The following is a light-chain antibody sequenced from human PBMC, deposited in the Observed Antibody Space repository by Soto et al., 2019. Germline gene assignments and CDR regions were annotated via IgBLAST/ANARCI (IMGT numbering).Light chain of an antibody. Sequence: QSALTQPPSASGSPGQSVTISCTGTSSDIGGHNLVSWYQQHPGKAPKLIIYDVSERPSGVPDRFSGSKSGNTASLTVSGLQAEDEAEYYCSSYSGTQGLFGRGTKLTVL. V-gene: IGLV2-8*01. CDR3: SSYSGTQGL. CDR1: SSDIGGHNL. J-gene: IGLJ2*01. CDR2: DVS.